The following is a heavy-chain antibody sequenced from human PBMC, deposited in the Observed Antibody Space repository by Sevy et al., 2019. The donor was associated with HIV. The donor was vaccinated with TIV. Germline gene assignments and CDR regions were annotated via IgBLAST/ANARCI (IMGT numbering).Heavy chain of an antibody. V-gene: IGHV4-34*01. CDR3: ASVPYSSSPGDNWFDP. CDR1: GGSFSGYY. J-gene: IGHJ5*02. CDR2: INHSGST. D-gene: IGHD6-6*01. Sequence: SETLSLTCAVYGGSFSGYYWSWIRQPPGKGLEWIGEINHSGSTNYNPSLKSRVTISVDTSKNQFSLKLSSVTAADTAVYYCASVPYSSSPGDNWFDPWGQGTLVTVSS.